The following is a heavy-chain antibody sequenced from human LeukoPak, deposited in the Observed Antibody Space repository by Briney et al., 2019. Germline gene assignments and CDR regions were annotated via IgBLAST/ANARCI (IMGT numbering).Heavy chain of an antibody. Sequence: GGSLRLSCSASGFTFSNYAMHWVRQAPGKGPEYVSALSSNGIGTYYAASVRGRFTISRDNAKNSLYLQMNSLRDEDTAVYYCARGRSGSYNDYWGQGTLVTVSS. V-gene: IGHV3-64*04. D-gene: IGHD3-3*01. CDR1: GFTFSNYA. CDR3: ARGRSGSYNDY. J-gene: IGHJ4*02. CDR2: LSSNGIGT.